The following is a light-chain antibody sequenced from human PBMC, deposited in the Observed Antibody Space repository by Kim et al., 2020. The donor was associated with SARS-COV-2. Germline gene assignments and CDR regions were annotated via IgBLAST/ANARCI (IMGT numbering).Light chain of an antibody. V-gene: IGKV3-15*01. CDR1: ESVRTN. CDR3: QQYNGWPPRYT. J-gene: IGKJ2*01. Sequence: EIVMTQSPATLSVSPGERATLSCRASESVRTNLAWYQQKSGQSPRLLISGASTRAIGIPVRFSGSGSGTEFTLTISSLRSDDSAVYYCQQYNGWPPRYTFGQGTSWRS. CDR2: GAS.